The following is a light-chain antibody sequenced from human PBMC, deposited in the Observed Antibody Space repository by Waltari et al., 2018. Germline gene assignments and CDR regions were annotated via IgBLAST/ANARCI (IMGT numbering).Light chain of an antibody. CDR3: QQYNDWPPMYT. Sequence: IVMTQSPATLSVSPGERATLYCRASQSVSSNLAWYQQKPGQAPRLLIYDASTRATDIPARFSGSGSGTEFTLTISSLQSEDFAVYYCQQYNDWPPMYTFGQGTKLEI. CDR1: QSVSSN. J-gene: IGKJ2*01. CDR2: DAS. V-gene: IGKV3-15*01.